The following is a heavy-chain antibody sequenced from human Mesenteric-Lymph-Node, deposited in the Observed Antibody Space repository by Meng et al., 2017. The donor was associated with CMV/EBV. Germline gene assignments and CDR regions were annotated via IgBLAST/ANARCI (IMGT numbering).Heavy chain of an antibody. CDR3: AREILYYDSLDY. Sequence: SCAASGVIFADYGMSWVRQGPGKGLEWVSGINWNGGTTRYADSVKGRFTISRDDSKNSLYMQMNSLKTEDTAVYYCAREILYYDSLDYWGQGTLVTVSS. J-gene: IGHJ4*02. D-gene: IGHD3-22*01. CDR2: INWNGGTT. V-gene: IGHV3-20*04. CDR1: GVIFADYG.